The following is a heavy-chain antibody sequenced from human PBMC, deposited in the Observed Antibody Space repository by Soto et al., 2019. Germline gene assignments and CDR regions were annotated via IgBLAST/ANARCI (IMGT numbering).Heavy chain of an antibody. V-gene: IGHV3-43*01. CDR1: GFTFDDYS. CDR3: AKAYHHIIVGTALIDY. J-gene: IGHJ4*02. CDR2: ISWDGSTT. Sequence: GLRRLYYSAAGFTFDDYSMHWFRQAPGKGLEWVSLISWDGSTTYYADSVKGRFTISRDNSKDSLYLQMNSLRPEDTALYYCAKAYHHIIVGTALIDYWGQGALVTVS. D-gene: IGHD2-21*02.